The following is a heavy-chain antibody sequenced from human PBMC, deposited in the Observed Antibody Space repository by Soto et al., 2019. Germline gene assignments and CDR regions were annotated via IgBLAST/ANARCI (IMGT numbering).Heavy chain of an antibody. CDR1: GFTFSSYA. V-gene: IGHV3-23*01. J-gene: IGHJ4*02. D-gene: IGHD3-3*01. Sequence: GGSLRLSCAASGFTFSSYAMSWVRQAPGKGLEWVSAISGGGGSTYYAESVKGRFTISRDNSKNTLYLQMNSLRAEDTAVYYCAKDRYPRAVLRFLEWFANWGQGTLVTVSS. CDR2: ISGGGGST. CDR3: AKDRYPRAVLRFLEWFAN.